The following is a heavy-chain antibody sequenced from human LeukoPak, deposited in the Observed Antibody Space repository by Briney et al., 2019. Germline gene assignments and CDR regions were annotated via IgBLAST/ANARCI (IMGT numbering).Heavy chain of an antibody. V-gene: IGHV3-30*01. CDR3: VRGYDILTGNDAFDI. D-gene: IGHD3-9*01. CDR1: GFTFSSYA. J-gene: IGHJ3*02. CDR2: ISYDGSNK. Sequence: GGSLRLSCAASGFTFSSYAMHWVRQAPGKGLEWVAVISYDGSNKYYADSVKGRFTISRDNSKNTLYLQMNSLRAEDTAVYYCVRGYDILTGNDAFDIWGQGTMVTVSS.